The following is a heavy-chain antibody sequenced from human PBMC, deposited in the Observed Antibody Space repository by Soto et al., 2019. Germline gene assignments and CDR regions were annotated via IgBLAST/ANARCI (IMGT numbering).Heavy chain of an antibody. CDR3: ARLQLVKETWFDP. J-gene: IGHJ5*02. CDR2: IYFTGST. Sequence: SETLSLTCAVSGYSISSSNWWSWIRQPPGKGLEWIGYIYFTGSTNSNSSLKSRVTMSVDTSRNQFSLKLTSVTAADTAVYYCARLQLVKETWFDPWGQGTLVTVSS. D-gene: IGHD6-13*01. CDR1: GYSISSSNW. V-gene: IGHV4-28*01.